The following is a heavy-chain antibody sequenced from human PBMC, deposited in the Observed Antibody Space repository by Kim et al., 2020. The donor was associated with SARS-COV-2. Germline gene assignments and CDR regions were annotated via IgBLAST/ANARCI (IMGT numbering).Heavy chain of an antibody. CDR1: GFTFSSSA. J-gene: IGHJ4*01. CDR2: ISHSGGAI. CDR3: AKVGVVVVAALYFDY. V-gene: IGHV3-23*01. Sequence: GGSLRLSCAASGFTFSSSAMSWVRQAPGKGLEWVSTISHSGGAIYYADSVKGRFIISRDISRNTLYLQLNSLRAEDTAVYYCAKVGVVVVAALYFDYWG. D-gene: IGHD2-15*01.